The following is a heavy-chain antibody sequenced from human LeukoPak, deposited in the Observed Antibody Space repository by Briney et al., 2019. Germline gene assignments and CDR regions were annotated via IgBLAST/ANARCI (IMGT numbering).Heavy chain of an antibody. CDR2: IYSGGST. J-gene: IGHJ4*02. CDR1: GFTVSSNY. V-gene: IGHV3-53*01. D-gene: IGHD6-13*01. CDR3: AWDNSVERGQQLAN. Sequence: GGSLRLSCAASGFTVSSNYMSWVRQAPGKGLEWVSVIYSGGSTYYADSVKGRFTISRDNSKNTLYLQMNSLRAEDTAVYYCAWDNSVERGQQLANWGQGTLVTVSS.